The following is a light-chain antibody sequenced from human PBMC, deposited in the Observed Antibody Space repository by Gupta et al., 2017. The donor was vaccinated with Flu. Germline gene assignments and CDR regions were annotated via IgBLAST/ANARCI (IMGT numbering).Light chain of an antibody. CDR1: RSDVGGYNY. CDR3: SSYAGSNTYVV. CDR2: EGS. V-gene: IGLV2-8*01. J-gene: IGLJ2*01. Sequence: QSALTPPPSASGSPGQSVTLSCTGTRSDVGGYNYVSWYQQHPGKAPKLMIYEGSNRPPGVPDRCSGSKSANTASLTVSGLQAEDEADYYCSSYAGSNTYVVFGGGTKLTVL.